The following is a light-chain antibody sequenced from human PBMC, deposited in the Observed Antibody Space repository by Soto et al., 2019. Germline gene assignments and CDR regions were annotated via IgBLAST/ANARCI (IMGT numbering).Light chain of an antibody. CDR1: SGSVSTANN. J-gene: IGLJ1*01. V-gene: IGLV8-61*01. Sequence: QAVVTQESSFSVSPGGTVTLTCGLISGSVSTANNPNWYQQNPGQAPRTLIYSTSTRSSGVPDRFSGSILGDKAALTITGAQADDESDYYCALFMGNGISVFGPGTKVTVL. CDR3: ALFMGNGISV. CDR2: STS.